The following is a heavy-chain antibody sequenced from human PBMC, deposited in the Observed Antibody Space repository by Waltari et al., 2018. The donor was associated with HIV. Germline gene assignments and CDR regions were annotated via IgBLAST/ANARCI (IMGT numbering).Heavy chain of an antibody. V-gene: IGHV1-2*02. D-gene: IGHD3-3*01. Sequence: QVQLVQSGADVKKTGASVKVSCKASGYTFTAYFMHWVRQAPGQGLEWMGSSNPNCGSSAYAQKFQGRVTMTRYTSISTVYMDLSRLRSDDTAVYFCARDPRPGFGVLRVMDVWGQGTTVTVSS. CDR1: GYTFTAYF. CDR3: ARDPRPGFGVLRVMDV. CDR2: SNPNCGSS. J-gene: IGHJ6*02.